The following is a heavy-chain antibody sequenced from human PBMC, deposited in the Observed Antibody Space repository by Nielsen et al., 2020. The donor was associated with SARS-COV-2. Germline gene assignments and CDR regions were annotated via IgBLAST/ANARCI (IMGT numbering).Heavy chain of an antibody. Sequence: SVKVSCKASGGTFSSYAISWVRQAPGQGLEWMGGIIPIFGTANYAQKFQGRVTITADESTSTAYMELSSLRSEDTAVYYCAREGVTGDPFDYWGQGTLVTVSS. J-gene: IGHJ4*02. CDR3: AREGVTGDPFDY. D-gene: IGHD7-27*01. CDR1: GGTFSSYA. CDR2: IIPIFGTA. V-gene: IGHV1-69*13.